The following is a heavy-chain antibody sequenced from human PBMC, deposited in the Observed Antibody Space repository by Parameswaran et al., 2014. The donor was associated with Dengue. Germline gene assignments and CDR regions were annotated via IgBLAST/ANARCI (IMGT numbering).Heavy chain of an antibody. CDR3: ARGGSGVGEYYYGMDV. CDR2: IYNIGSYIYNSGST. J-gene: IGHJ6*02. D-gene: IGHD4-17*01. Sequence: VRQAPGKGLEWIGYIYNIGSYIYNSGSTNYNPSLKSRVTISVDTTKNQFSLKLSSVTAADTAVYYCARGGSGVGEYYYGMDVWGQGTTVTVSS. V-gene: IGHV4-59*01.